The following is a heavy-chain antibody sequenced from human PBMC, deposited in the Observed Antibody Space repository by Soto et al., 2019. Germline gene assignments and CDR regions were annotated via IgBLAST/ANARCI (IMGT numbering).Heavy chain of an antibody. CDR3: AKSPNFYCSSYNCYKYDLDY. V-gene: IGHV3-30*18. J-gene: IGHJ4*02. Sequence: QEQLVESGGGVVLPGRSLRLSCASSGFTFNTFGMHWVRKAPGKGLEWVAVIAYDGSDKYYSDSVRGRFTISRDNSMNKLYLQMNSLRTEDTAVYYCAKSPNFYCSSYNCYKYDLDYWGQGTMVTVSS. D-gene: IGHD2-2*01. CDR1: GFTFNTFG. CDR2: IAYDGSDK.